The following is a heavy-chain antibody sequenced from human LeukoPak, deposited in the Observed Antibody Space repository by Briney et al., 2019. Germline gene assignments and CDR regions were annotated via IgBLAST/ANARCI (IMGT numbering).Heavy chain of an antibody. Sequence: ASVNVSCKASGYTFTGYYMHWVRQAPGQGVEWMGWINPNSGGTNYAQNVQGRVTMTRDTSISTAYMELSRLRSDDTAMYYCARDRRNMITFGGVIWRAAIDCDIWGQGTMVTVSS. CDR1: GYTFTGYY. D-gene: IGHD3-16*01. CDR2: INPNSGGT. CDR3: ARDRRNMITFGGVIWRAAIDCDI. V-gene: IGHV1-2*02. J-gene: IGHJ3*02.